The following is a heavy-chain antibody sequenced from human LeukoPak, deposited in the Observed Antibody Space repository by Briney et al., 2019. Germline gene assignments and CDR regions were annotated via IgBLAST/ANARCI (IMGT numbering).Heavy chain of an antibody. Sequence: SETLSLTCTLSVDSLRRGGYYCRSVCPHPGGGREWIGYIYYSGSTYYHPSLKSRDTISVDTSNNQFSLKLSSVTAADTAVYYCARERDTAMGLDYWGQGTLVTVSS. CDR2: IYYSGST. CDR1: VDSLRRGGYY. D-gene: IGHD5-18*01. CDR3: ARERDTAMGLDY. J-gene: IGHJ4*02. V-gene: IGHV4-31*03.